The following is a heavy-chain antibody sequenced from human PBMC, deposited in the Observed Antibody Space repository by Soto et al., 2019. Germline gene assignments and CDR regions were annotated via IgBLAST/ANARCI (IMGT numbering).Heavy chain of an antibody. CDR2: IIPIFGIK. CDR1: GGTFKTYA. D-gene: IGHD3-10*01. V-gene: IGHV1-69*01. Sequence: QMQLVQSGAEVKERGSSVKISCKTSGGTFKTYALTWVRQAPGQGLEWIGGIIPIFGIKNVAQRFQGRVTINADESLTTAYMEMTSLRSDDTAVYYCAKEAGDHWGQGTLVTVSS. CDR3: AKEAGDH. J-gene: IGHJ4*02.